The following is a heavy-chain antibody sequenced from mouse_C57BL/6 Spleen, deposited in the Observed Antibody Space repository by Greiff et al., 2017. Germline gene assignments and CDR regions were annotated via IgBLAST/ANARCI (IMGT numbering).Heavy chain of an antibody. CDR1: GFTFSSYA. V-gene: IGHV5-4*01. Sequence: DVHLVESGGGLVKPGGSLKLSCAASGFTFSSYAMSWVRQTPEKRLEWVATISDGGSYTYYPDNVKGRFTISRDNAKNNLYLQMSHLKSEDTAMYYCARENYGYAMDYWGQGTSVTVSS. J-gene: IGHJ4*01. D-gene: IGHD1-1*02. CDR3: ARENYGYAMDY. CDR2: ISDGGSYT.